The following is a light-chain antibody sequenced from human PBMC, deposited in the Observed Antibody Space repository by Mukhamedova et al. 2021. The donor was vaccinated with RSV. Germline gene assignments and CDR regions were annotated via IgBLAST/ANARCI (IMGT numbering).Light chain of an antibody. Sequence: VTITCRASQSISTFLAWYQQKPGRAPVLLIYEASGSESGVPSRFSGSGSGTEFTLTISSLQPDDSATYYCQQYDSYSPYTFGQG. CDR1: QSISTF. CDR2: EAS. J-gene: IGKJ2*01. V-gene: IGKV1-5*03. CDR3: QQYDSYSPYT.